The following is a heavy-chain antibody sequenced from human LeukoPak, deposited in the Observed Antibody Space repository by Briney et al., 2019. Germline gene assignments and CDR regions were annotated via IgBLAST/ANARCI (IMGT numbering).Heavy chain of an antibody. J-gene: IGHJ4*02. CDR1: GYTFTGYY. V-gene: IGHV1-2*04. CDR2: INPNSGGT. D-gene: IGHD3-10*01. CDR3: ARGRRICIWFGELLDY. Sequence: ASVKVSCKASGYTFTGYYMHWVRQAPGQGLEWMGWINPNSGGTNYAQKFQGWVTMTRDTSISTAYMELSRLRSDDTAVYYCARGRRICIWFGELLDYWGQGTLVTVSS.